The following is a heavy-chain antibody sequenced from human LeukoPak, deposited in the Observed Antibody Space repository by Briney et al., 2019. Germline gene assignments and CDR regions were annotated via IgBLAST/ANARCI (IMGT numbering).Heavy chain of an antibody. Sequence: SETLSLTCAVSGGSISSSNWWSWVRQPPGKGLEWIGEIYHSGSTNCNPSLKSRVTISVDKSKNQFSLKLSSVTAADTAVYYCASAPLSIVGAIRDAFDIWGQGTMVTVSS. V-gene: IGHV4-4*02. D-gene: IGHD1-26*01. J-gene: IGHJ3*02. CDR3: ASAPLSIVGAIRDAFDI. CDR1: GGSISSSNW. CDR2: IYHSGST.